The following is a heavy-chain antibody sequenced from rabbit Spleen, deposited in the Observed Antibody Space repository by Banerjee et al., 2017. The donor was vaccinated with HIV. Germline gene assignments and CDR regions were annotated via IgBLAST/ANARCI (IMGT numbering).Heavy chain of an antibody. CDR1: GFSFSSNW. J-gene: IGHJ2*01. CDR2: IDTNDGDT. CDR3: ARNYVNAFDP. D-gene: IGHD1-1*01. Sequence: ELVESGGGLVQPGASLTLTCTASGFSFSSNWICWVRQAPGKGLEWIACIDTNDGDTDYANWPKGRFTISKTSSTTVTLQMTSLTAADTATYFCARNYVNAFDPWGQGTLVTVS. V-gene: IGHV1S45*01.